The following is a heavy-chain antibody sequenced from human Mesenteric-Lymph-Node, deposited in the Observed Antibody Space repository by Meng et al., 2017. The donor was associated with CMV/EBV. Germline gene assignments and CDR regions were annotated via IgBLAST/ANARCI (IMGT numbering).Heavy chain of an antibody. J-gene: IGHJ4*02. D-gene: IGHD2-2*01. CDR3: ARCLSSTSCPLGY. V-gene: IGHV3-74*01. Sequence: GESLKISCAASGFTFSSYWMHWVRQAPGKGLVWVSRINSDGRSTSYADSVKGRLTISRDNAKNTLYLQMNSLRAEDTAVYYCARCLSSTSCPLGYWGQGTLVTVSS. CDR1: GFTFSSYW. CDR2: INSDGRST.